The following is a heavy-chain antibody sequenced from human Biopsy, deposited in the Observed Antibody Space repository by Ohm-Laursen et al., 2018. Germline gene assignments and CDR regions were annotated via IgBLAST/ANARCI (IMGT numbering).Heavy chain of an antibody. J-gene: IGHJ6*02. CDR1: GFNFRSYG. CDR2: ITNTGRTV. CDR3: ARELGNGMDV. Sequence: SLRLSCAASGFNFRSYGMHWIRQAPGKGLEWVSFITNTGRTVYADSVKGRFTISRDNADNSLHLQMKSLRAEDTAVYYCARELGNGMDVWGQGALVTVSS. V-gene: IGHV3-48*03.